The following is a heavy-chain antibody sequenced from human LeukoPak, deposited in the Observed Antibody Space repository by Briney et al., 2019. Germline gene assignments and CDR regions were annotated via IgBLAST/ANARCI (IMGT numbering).Heavy chain of an antibody. CDR3: TKGDGGYYPIDN. CDR1: GLTFSKNG. J-gene: IGHJ4*02. Sequence: GGSLRLSCAASGLTFSKNGMSWVRQAPGKGLEWVSAINDNGANTHYADSVNGRFTISRDNSSNTLLLEMSSLRADDTALYYCTKGDGGYYPIDNWGQGTLVIVSS. V-gene: IGHV3-23*01. CDR2: INDNGANT. D-gene: IGHD1-26*01.